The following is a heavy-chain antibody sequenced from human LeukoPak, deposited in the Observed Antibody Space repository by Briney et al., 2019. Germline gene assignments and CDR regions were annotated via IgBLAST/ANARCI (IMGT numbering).Heavy chain of an antibody. J-gene: IGHJ3*02. Sequence: SGGSLRLSCAASGFTFSSYGMHWVRQAPGKGLEWVSGISGGGATTYYAESVKGRFTISRDNSKNTLYLQMNSLRAEDTAVYYCAKDLIGVIPDAFDIWGQGTMVIVST. V-gene: IGHV3-23*01. CDR3: AKDLIGVIPDAFDI. CDR2: ISGGGATT. D-gene: IGHD2-21*01. CDR1: GFTFSSYG.